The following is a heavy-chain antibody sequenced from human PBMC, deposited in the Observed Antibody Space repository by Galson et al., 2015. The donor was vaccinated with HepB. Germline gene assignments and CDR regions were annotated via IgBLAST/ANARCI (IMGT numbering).Heavy chain of an antibody. V-gene: IGHV4-61*01. CDR3: ATYCTKASCLHFNYYGMGV. J-gene: IGHJ6*02. D-gene: IGHD2-8*01. Sequence: SETLSLTCTVSGDSVTSSNYYWTWIRQSPGQGLEWIANIYYTGSTNYNPSLKSRVTISVGTSKNQFSLKLNSVTAADTAVYYCATYCTKASCLHFNYYGMGVWGQGTTVSVSS. CDR2: IYYTGST. CDR1: GDSVTSSNYY.